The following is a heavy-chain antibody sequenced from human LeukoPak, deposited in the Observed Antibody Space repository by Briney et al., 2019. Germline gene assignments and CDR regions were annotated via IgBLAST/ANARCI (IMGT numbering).Heavy chain of an antibody. J-gene: IGHJ4*02. CDR1: GYTFTGYY. CDR2: INPNSGGT. D-gene: IGHD3-10*01. Sequence: ASVTVSCKASGYTFTGYYMHWVRQAPGQGLEWMGWINPNSGGTNYAQKFQGRVTMTRDTSINTAYMELSRLRSDDTAVYYCARDSSHYGSGSYYNTYYFDYWGQGTLVTVSS. CDR3: ARDSSHYGSGSYYNTYYFDY. V-gene: IGHV1-2*02.